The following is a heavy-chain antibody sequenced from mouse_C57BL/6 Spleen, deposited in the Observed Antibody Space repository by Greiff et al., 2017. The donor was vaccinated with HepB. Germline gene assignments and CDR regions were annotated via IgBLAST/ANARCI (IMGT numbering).Heavy chain of an antibody. V-gene: IGHV1-61*01. Sequence: QVQLQQPGAELVRPGSSVKLSCKASGYTFTSYWMDLVKQRPGQGLEWIGNIYPSDSETHYNQKFKDKATLTVDKSSSTAYMQLSSLTSEDSAVYYCASWEAYRNCGEYFDYWGQGTTLTVSS. CDR3: ASWEAYRNCGEYFDY. CDR2: IYPSDSET. D-gene: IGHD2-5*01. J-gene: IGHJ2*01. CDR1: GYTFTSYW.